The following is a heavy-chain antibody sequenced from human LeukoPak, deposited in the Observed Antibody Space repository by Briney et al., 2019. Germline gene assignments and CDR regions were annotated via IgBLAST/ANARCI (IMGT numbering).Heavy chain of an antibody. Sequence: SETLSLTCTVSGGSISSSSYYWGWIRQPPGKGLEWIGSIYYSGSTYYNPSLKSRVTISVDASKNQFSLKLSSVTAADTAMYYCARLTSGTHPNFDYWGQGTLVTVSS. J-gene: IGHJ4*02. V-gene: IGHV4-39*07. CDR1: GGSISSSSYY. CDR2: IYYSGST. CDR3: ARLTSGTHPNFDY. D-gene: IGHD3-10*01.